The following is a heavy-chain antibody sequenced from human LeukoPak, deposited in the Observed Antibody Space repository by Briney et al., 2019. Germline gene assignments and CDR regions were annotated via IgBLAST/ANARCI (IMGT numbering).Heavy chain of an antibody. D-gene: IGHD1/OR15-1a*01. Sequence: GGSLRLSCAVSGFTFSSYWMNWVRQAPGKGLGWVASIRQDGGEKSYVDSVKGRFTISRDNTKNSVYLQMSSLRAEDTAVYYCARDGTAPGLYFDLWGQGTLVTVSS. CDR3: ARDGTAPGLYFDL. J-gene: IGHJ4*01. V-gene: IGHV3-7*01. CDR1: GFTFSSYW. CDR2: IRQDGGEK.